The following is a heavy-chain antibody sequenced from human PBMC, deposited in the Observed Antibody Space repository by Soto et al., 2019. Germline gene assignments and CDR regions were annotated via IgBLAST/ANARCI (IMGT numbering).Heavy chain of an antibody. J-gene: IGHJ4*02. CDR2: ISAYNGNT. V-gene: IGHV1-18*01. CDR3: ARGDYDYVWGSYRLDY. D-gene: IGHD3-16*02. CDR1: GYTFTSYG. Sequence: GASVKVSCKASGYTFTSYGISWVRQAPGQGLEWMGWISAYNGNTNYAQKLQGRVTMTTDTSTSTAYMELRSLRSDDTAVYYCARGDYDYVWGSYRLDYWGQGTLVTVSS.